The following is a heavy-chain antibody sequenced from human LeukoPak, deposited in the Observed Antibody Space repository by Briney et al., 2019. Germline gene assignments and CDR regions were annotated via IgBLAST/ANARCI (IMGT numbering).Heavy chain of an antibody. CDR1: GVSISSGGYY. Sequence: PSETLSLTCTVSGVSISSGGYYWGWLRQHPGKGLEWIGYIYYSGSTYYNPSLKSRVTIPVDTSKNQFSLKLSSVTAADTAVYYCASLVYSSSERGDYWGQGTLVTVSS. J-gene: IGHJ4*02. D-gene: IGHD6-6*01. CDR3: ASLVYSSSERGDY. CDR2: IYYSGST. V-gene: IGHV4-31*03.